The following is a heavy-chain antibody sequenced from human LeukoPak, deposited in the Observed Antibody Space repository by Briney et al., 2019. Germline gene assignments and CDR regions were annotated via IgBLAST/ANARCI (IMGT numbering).Heavy chain of an antibody. V-gene: IGHV4-59*01. J-gene: IGHJ5*02. CDR1: GDSINSFY. Sequence: SETLSLTCTVSGDSINSFYWSWIRQPAGKGLEWIGYIYYSGSTNYNPSLKSRVTISVDTSKNQFSLKLSSVTAADTAVYYCARTYHPLSRNWFDPWGQGILVTVSS. D-gene: IGHD2-2*01. CDR2: IYYSGST. CDR3: ARTYHPLSRNWFDP.